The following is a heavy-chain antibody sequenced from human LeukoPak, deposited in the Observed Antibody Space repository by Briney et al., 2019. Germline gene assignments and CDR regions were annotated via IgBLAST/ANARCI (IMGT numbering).Heavy chain of an antibody. CDR3: AKYCGYSSSWYKLGFDY. V-gene: IGHV3-23*01. CDR1: GFTFSTYA. D-gene: IGHD6-13*01. Sequence: GGSLRLSCAASGFTFSTYAMSWVRQAPGKGLEWVSAISSSGGSTYYADCVKGRFTISRENSKNTLYLQMNSLRAEDTAVYYCAKYCGYSSSWYKLGFDYWGQGTLVTVSS. J-gene: IGHJ4*02. CDR2: ISSSGGST.